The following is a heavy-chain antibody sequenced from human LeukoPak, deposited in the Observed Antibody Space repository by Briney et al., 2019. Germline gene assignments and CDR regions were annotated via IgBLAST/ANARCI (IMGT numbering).Heavy chain of an antibody. J-gene: IGHJ5*02. Sequence: PSETLSLTCTVSGVSLTSRSYYWGWIRQPPGKGLEWIGNIFYSGRTYYNPSLKSRLTISVDTSKNQFSLRLSSVTAADTAVYYCARHTAEKYNWFDRWGQGTLVTVSS. CDR2: IFYSGRT. V-gene: IGHV4-39*01. D-gene: IGHD5-24*01. CDR3: ARHTAEKYNWFDR. CDR1: GVSLTSRSYY.